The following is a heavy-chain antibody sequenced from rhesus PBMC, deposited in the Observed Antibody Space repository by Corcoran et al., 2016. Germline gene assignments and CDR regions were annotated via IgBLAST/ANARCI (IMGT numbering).Heavy chain of an antibody. D-gene: IGHD2-39*02. Sequence: QVDLHQWGEGLVKLSETLSLTCVVYGGSISGNSYWSWIRQAPGKGLEWIGNIDGNREGTNYNSSLKMGVIISKDTTKNQFSRKLGSVTAADTAVYFWAREPSGGAYSEDGGFDFWGQGLRVTVSS. J-gene: IGHJ3*01. CDR2: IDGNREGT. CDR3: AREPSGGAYSEDGGFDF. V-gene: IGHV4-73*01. CDR1: GGSISGNSY.